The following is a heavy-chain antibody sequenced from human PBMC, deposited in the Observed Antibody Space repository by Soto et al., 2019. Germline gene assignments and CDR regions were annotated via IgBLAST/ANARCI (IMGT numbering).Heavy chain of an antibody. Sequence: QVQLVQSGAEVKKPGASVKVSCKASGYTFTSYGISWVRQAPGQGREWMGWIIAYNGNTNDAQKLQGRVTMTTDTYTSIAYLELRSLRADDTALYYGARYDVYGDYEGTNDYWGQGTLVTVSS. CDR3: ARYDVYGDYEGTNDY. CDR2: IIAYNGNT. V-gene: IGHV1-18*01. CDR1: GYTFTSYG. D-gene: IGHD4-17*01. J-gene: IGHJ4*02.